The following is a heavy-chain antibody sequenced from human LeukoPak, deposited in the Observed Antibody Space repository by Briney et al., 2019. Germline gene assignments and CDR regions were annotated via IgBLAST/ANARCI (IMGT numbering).Heavy chain of an antibody. CDR3: AKSAAVFDSSGPYYYHYGMDV. Sequence: GGSLRLSCAASGFTFSSYGMHWVRQAPGKGLEWEGVFPYHGSNKHYPDPVKGRFTISRDNSENTLYLQMNNLGAVDPAVYYCAKSAAVFDSSGPYYYHYGMDVWGQGTTVTVSS. V-gene: IGHV3-30*18. CDR2: FPYHGSNK. J-gene: IGHJ6*02. D-gene: IGHD3-22*01. CDR1: GFTFSSYG.